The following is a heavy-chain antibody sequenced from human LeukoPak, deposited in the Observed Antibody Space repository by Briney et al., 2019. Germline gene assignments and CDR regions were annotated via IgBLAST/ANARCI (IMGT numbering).Heavy chain of an antibody. Sequence: SETLSLTCNVSGGSISNYFWSWIRQPPGGGLEWIGYISYRGSSNYNPSLKGRVTFSVDTSKNQISLRMISVTASDTAVYYCARGLSLLGSEEGLPLGYWGQGSLVTVSS. CDR2: ISYRGSS. CDR1: GGSISNYF. CDR3: ARGLSLLGSEEGLPLGY. V-gene: IGHV4-59*01. J-gene: IGHJ1*01. D-gene: IGHD2-21*01.